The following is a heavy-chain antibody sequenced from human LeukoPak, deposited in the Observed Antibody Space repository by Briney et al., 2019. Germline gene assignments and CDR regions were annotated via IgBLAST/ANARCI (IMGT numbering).Heavy chain of an antibody. J-gene: IGHJ5*02. V-gene: IGHV1-69*13. D-gene: IGHD3-10*01. CDR3: ARDSGTTGEVKFDP. Sequence: SVKVSCKASGYTFTSYGISWVRQAPGQGLEWMGGIVPIFGTANYAQKFQGRVTITADESTSTAYMELSSLRSEDTAVYYCARDSGTTGEVKFDPWGQGTLVTVSS. CDR2: IVPIFGTA. CDR1: GYTFTSYG.